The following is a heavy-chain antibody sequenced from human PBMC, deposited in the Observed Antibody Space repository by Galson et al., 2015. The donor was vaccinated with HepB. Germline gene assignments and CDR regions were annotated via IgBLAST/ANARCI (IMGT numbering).Heavy chain of an antibody. CDR3: AKYPSVLRYFDWLS. J-gene: IGHJ4*02. CDR2: ISGSGGST. D-gene: IGHD3-9*01. CDR1: GFTFSSYA. V-gene: IGHV3-23*01. Sequence: SLRLSCAASGFTFSSYAMSWVRQAPGKGLEWVSAISGSGGSTYYADSVKGRFTISRDNSKNTLYLQMNSLRAEDTAVYYCAKYPSVLRYFDWLSWGPGTLVTVS.